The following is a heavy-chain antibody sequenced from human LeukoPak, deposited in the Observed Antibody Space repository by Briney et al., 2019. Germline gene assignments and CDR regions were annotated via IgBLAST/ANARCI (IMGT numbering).Heavy chain of an antibody. CDR1: GFTFSSYA. CDR2: ISGSGGST. D-gene: IGHD2-2*01. J-gene: IGHJ4*02. V-gene: IGHV3-23*01. CDR3: AKSTGRYQPLSAYLYYFDY. Sequence: GGSLRLSCAASGFTFSSYAMSWVRQAPGKGLEWVSAISGSGGSTYYADSVKGRFTISRDNSKNTLYLQMNSLRAEDTAVYYCAKSTGRYQPLSAYLYYFDYWGQGTLVTVSS.